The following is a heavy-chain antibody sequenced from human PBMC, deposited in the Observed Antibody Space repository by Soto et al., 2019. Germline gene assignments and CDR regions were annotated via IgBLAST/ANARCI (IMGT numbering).Heavy chain of an antibody. D-gene: IGHD6-13*01. CDR3: ASLSSGYSSSWYWFDP. Sequence: SVKVSCKASGGTFSSYAISWVRQAPGQGLEWMGGIIPIFGTANYAQKFQGRVTITADESTSTAYMELSSLRSEDTAVYYCASLSSGYSSSWYWFDPWGQGTLVTVSS. CDR1: GGTFSSYA. V-gene: IGHV1-69*13. CDR2: IIPIFGTA. J-gene: IGHJ5*02.